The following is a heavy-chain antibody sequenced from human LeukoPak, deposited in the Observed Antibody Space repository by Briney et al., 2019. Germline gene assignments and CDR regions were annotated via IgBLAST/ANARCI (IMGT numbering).Heavy chain of an antibody. CDR1: GFTFSSYS. CDR3: ARGTSWISPDWYMDV. CDR2: ISSTSGMI. D-gene: IGHD1-14*01. J-gene: IGHJ6*03. V-gene: IGHV3-48*04. Sequence: GGSLRLSCAASGFTFSSYSMNWVRQAPGKGLEWISHISSTSGMIYYADSVKGRFTVSRDNAKNSLYLQMYTLRVEDTAVYFCARGTSWISPDWYMDVWGEGTTVTVSS.